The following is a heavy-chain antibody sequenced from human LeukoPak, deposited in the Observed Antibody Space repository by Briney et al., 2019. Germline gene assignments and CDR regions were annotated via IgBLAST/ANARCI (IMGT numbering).Heavy chain of an antibody. J-gene: IGHJ4*02. V-gene: IGHV4-31*03. Sequence: PSETLSLTCTVSGGSISSGGYYWSWIRQHPGKGQEWIGYIYYSGSTYYNPSLKSRVTISVDTSKNQFSLKLSSVTAADTAVYYCARANCGGGSCYSDYWGQGTLVTVSS. CDR3: ARANCGGGSCYSDY. CDR2: IYYSGST. D-gene: IGHD2-15*01. CDR1: GGSISSGGYY.